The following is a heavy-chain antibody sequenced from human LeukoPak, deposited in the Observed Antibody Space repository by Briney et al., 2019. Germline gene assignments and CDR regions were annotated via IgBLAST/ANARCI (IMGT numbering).Heavy chain of an antibody. CDR2: ISGSGGST. D-gene: IGHD4-17*01. CDR1: GFTFSSYA. CDR3: AKGTTTVTTEFDY. V-gene: IGHV3-23*01. Sequence: PGGSLRLSCAASGFTFSSYAMNWVRHAPGKGLEWVSAISGSGGSTYYADSVKGRFTISRDNSKNTLYLQMNSLRAEDTAVYYCAKGTTTVTTEFDYWGQGTLVTVSS. J-gene: IGHJ4*02.